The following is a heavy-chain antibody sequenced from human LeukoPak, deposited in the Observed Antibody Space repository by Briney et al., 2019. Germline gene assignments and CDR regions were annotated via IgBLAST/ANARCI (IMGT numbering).Heavy chain of an antibody. CDR1: GFTFSSYS. J-gene: IGHJ3*01. CDR2: MRNKANSYTT. CDR3: TRSPESGAHVFDV. V-gene: IGHV3-72*01. D-gene: IGHD1-14*01. Sequence: PGGSLRLSCAASGFTFSSYSMNWVRQAPGNGVEWVGRMRNKANSYTTENAASVKGRLTLSRDDSKRLVFLQLNSLKIEDTAVYYCTRSPESGAHVFDVLGQGTMVTVSS.